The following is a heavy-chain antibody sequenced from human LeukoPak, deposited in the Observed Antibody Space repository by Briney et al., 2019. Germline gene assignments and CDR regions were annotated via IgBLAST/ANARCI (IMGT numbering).Heavy chain of an antibody. V-gene: IGHV4-39*07. CDR2: VHHTGRA. Sequence: SETLSLTCTVSVDSIRVSNYQWGWIRHPPGKGLEWLRIVHHTGRAFYNTPRRARTTLPVDTPRTEFFLKWTAVTPAARLWYYCAREPDAWGQGILVIVSS. CDR3: AREPDA. CDR1: VDSIRVSNYQ. J-gene: IGHJ5*02.